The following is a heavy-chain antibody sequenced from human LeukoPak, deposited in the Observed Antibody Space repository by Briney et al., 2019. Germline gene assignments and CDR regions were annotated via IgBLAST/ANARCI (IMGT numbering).Heavy chain of an antibody. CDR3: ARSLEMATRTSPYYYYMDV. J-gene: IGHJ6*03. CDR1: GYTFTSYG. CDR2: ISAYNGNT. Sequence: GASVKVSCKASGYTFTSYGISWVRQAPGQGLEWMGWISAYNGNTNYAQKLQGRVTMTTDTSTSTAYMELRSLRSDDTAVYYCARSLEMATRTSPYYYYMDVWGKGTTVTVSS. D-gene: IGHD5-24*01. V-gene: IGHV1-18*01.